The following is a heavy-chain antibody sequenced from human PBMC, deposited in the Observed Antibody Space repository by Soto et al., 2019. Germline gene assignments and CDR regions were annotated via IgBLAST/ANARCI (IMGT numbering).Heavy chain of an antibody. CDR1: GFTFSGYN. CDR2: ITSSGSNT. D-gene: IGHD2-2*01. CDR3: ARSGTTSSAHHFDH. V-gene: IGHV3-11*01. J-gene: IGHJ4*02. Sequence: QVQLVESGGGLVKPGGSLRLSCAASGFTFSGYNMSWIRQAPGKGLEWVSYITSSGSNTFDAESVKGRFTISRDNTMNLLYLQMNTLSPEDTAVYYCARSGTTSSAHHFDHWGQGTLVTVSS.